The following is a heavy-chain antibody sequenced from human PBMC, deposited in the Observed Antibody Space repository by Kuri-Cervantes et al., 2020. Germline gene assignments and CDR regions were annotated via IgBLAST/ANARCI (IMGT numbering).Heavy chain of an antibody. CDR1: GYTFTTYD. V-gene: IGHV1-8*01. CDR3: ARRSDRTLSYYDFWSGSGGYYYYMDV. J-gene: IGHJ6*03. D-gene: IGHD3-3*01. CDR2: MNPNSGNT. Sequence: ASVNVSCKASGYTFTTYDINWVRQATGQGLEWMGWMNPNSGNTGYAQKFQGRVTMTRNTSISTAYMELSSLRSEDTAVYYCARRSDRTLSYYDFWSGSGGYYYYMDVWGKGTTVTVSS.